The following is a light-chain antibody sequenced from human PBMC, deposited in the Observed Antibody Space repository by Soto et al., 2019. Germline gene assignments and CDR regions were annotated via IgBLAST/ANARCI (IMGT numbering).Light chain of an antibody. J-gene: IGKJ5*01. CDR2: DAS. Sequence: ETMLTQSPATLSVSPGESATLSCRASQSVTTYLAWYQQKPGQAPRLLIYDASVRATGIPARFSASGSGTDFTLTISSLEPEDFAVYYCQQRSNWPPEITFGQGTHWRL. V-gene: IGKV3-11*01. CDR3: QQRSNWPPEIT. CDR1: QSVTTY.